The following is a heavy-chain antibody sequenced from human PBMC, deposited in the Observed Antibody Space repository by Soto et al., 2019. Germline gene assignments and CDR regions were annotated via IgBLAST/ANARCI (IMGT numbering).Heavy chain of an antibody. V-gene: IGHV5-10-1*01. CDR1: GYRFTTYW. Sequence: GGSLKISCQGSGYRFTTYWITWVRQMPGKGLEWMGRIDPFDSQTKYSPSFQGHVTISADKSINTAYLQWRSLKASDTAMYYCAREGYSFGRNNYGMDVWGQGTTVTVSS. J-gene: IGHJ6*02. D-gene: IGHD5-18*01. CDR3: AREGYSFGRNNYGMDV. CDR2: IDPFDSQT.